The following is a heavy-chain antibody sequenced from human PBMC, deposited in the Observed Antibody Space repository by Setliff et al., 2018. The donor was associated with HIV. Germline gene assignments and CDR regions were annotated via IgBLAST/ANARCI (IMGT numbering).Heavy chain of an antibody. CDR1: GGSISSYY. CDR2: IYTSGST. V-gene: IGHV4-4*08. J-gene: IGHJ5*02. D-gene: IGHD3-10*01. Sequence: SETLSLTCTVSGGSISSYYWSWIRQPPGKGLEWIGYIYTSGSTKYNPSLKSRVTISVDTSKNQFSLKMSSVTAADTAVYYCARVVITMVRGVISAWFDPWGQGTLVTVSS. CDR3: ARVVITMVRGVISAWFDP.